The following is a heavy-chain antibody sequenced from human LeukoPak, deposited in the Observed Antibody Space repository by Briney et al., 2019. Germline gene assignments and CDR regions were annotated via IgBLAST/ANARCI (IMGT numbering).Heavy chain of an antibody. J-gene: IGHJ2*01. CDR1: GFTVSSNY. CDR2: IYSGGST. Sequence: GGSLRLSCAASGFTVSSNYMSWVRQAPGKGLEWVSLIYSGGSTYYADSVKGGFTISRDNSKNTLYLQMNSLRAQDTAVYYCARDRRDYDSSGYYKNNYWYFDLWGRGTLVTVSS. CDR3: ARDRRDYDSSGYYKNNYWYFDL. D-gene: IGHD3-22*01. V-gene: IGHV3-53*01.